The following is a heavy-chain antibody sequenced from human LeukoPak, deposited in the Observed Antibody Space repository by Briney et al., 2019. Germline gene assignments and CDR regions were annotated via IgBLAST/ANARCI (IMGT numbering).Heavy chain of an antibody. V-gene: IGHV4-38-2*01. Sequence: SETLSLTCAVSGYSISSGYYWGWIRQPPGKGLEWIGSIYHSGSTYYNPSLKSRVTISVDTSKNQFSLKLSSVTAADTAVYYCARGSSSSWYEIDYWGQGTQVTVSS. J-gene: IGHJ4*02. CDR2: IYHSGST. CDR3: ARGSSSSWYEIDY. CDR1: GYSISSGYY. D-gene: IGHD6-13*01.